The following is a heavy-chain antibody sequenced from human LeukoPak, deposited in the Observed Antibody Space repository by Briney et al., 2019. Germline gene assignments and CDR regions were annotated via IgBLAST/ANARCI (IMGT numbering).Heavy chain of an antibody. CDR2: VYYSGRT. CDR1: GGSVRSDTYY. CDR3: ARDVRQLVTGSDFDY. D-gene: IGHD6-13*01. Sequence: SETLSLTCTVSGGSVRSDTYYWSWIRQPPGKGLEWIGYVYYSGRTNYNPSLKSRVTISVDTSKNKFSLKLNSVIAADTAVYYCARDVRQLVTGSDFDYWGQGTLVTVSS. V-gene: IGHV4-61*01. J-gene: IGHJ4*02.